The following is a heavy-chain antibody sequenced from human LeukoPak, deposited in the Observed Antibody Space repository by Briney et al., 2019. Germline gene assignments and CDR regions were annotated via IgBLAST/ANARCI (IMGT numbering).Heavy chain of an antibody. CDR2: IRYDGSNK. D-gene: IGHD3-10*01. CDR3: ARAILWFGTSSDAFDI. V-gene: IGHV3-30*02. CDR1: GFTFSSYG. Sequence: GGSLRLSCAASGFTFSSYGMHWVRQAPGKGLEWVAFIRYDGSNKYYADSVKGRFTISRDNSKNTLYLQMNSLRAEDTAVYYCARAILWFGTSSDAFDIWGQGTMVTVSS. J-gene: IGHJ3*02.